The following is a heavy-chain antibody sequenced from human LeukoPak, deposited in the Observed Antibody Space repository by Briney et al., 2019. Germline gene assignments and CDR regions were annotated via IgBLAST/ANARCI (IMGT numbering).Heavy chain of an antibody. CDR2: IYYSGST. CDR3: ASGPNIAAAGTRFDP. J-gene: IGHJ5*02. CDR1: GGSISSSSYY. V-gene: IGHV4-39*07. D-gene: IGHD6-13*01. Sequence: SETLSLTCTVSGGSISSSSYYWGWIRQPPGKGLEWIGSIYYSGSTYYNPSLKSRATISVDTSKNQFSLKLSSVTAADTAVYYCASGPNIAAAGTRFDPWGQGTLVTVSS.